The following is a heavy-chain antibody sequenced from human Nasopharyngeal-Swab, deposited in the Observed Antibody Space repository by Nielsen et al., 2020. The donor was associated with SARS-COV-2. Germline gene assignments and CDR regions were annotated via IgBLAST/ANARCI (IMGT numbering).Heavy chain of an antibody. J-gene: IGHJ4*02. CDR2: VSGDVAHTT. Sequence: GESLKISCAASGFTFSAHAMIWVRQAARKGLEWVSAVSGDVAHTTYYADSVKGRFTISRDNSKNTLYLQMNGLRAEDAAIYYCARDGRIGYGVYLDYWGQGTPVTVSS. CDR1: GFTFSAHA. D-gene: IGHD5-12*01. V-gene: IGHV3-23*01. CDR3: ARDGRIGYGVYLDY.